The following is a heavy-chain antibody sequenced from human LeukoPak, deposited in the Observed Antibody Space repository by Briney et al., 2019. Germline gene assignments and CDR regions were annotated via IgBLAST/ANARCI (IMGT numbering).Heavy chain of an antibody. D-gene: IGHD1-1*01. V-gene: IGHV3-33*01. CDR2: IWEDGSYR. Sequence: GGSLRLSCAASGFTFSGYAMHWVRQAPGKGLEWVAIIWEDGSYRYYAHSVEGRFTISRDNSENNLYLQMNSLTVEDTAVYYCARDPNAGYNWNEQATHFYGLDVWGQGTTVTVS. J-gene: IGHJ6*02. CDR3: ARDPNAGYNWNEQATHFYGLDV. CDR1: GFTFSGYA.